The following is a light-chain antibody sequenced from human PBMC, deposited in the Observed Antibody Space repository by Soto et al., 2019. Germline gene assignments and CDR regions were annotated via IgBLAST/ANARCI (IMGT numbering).Light chain of an antibody. CDR1: NSNIGSNY. J-gene: IGLJ2*01. Sequence: QSVLTQSPSASGTPGQRVTISCSGINSNIGSNYVHWYQQFPGTAPKVLIYRNSQRPSGVPDRFSGSKSGISASLAISGLRSDDEADYFCATWDDRLSGVVFGGGTKVTVL. CDR2: RNS. CDR3: ATWDDRLSGVV. V-gene: IGLV1-47*01.